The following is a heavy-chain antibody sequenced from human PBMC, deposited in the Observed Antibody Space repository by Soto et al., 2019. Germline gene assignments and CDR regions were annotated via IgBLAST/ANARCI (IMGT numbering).Heavy chain of an antibody. CDR3: ARSPSYYDPPDY. CDR1: VYTFTSYG. CDR2: ISAYNGNT. J-gene: IGHJ4*02. D-gene: IGHD3-3*01. Sequence: GASVKVSCTASVYTFTSYGISWVRQAPGQGLEWMGWISAYNGNTNYAQKLQGRVTMTTDTSTSTAYMELRSLRSDDTAVYYCARSPSYYDPPDYWGQGTLVTVSS. V-gene: IGHV1-18*01.